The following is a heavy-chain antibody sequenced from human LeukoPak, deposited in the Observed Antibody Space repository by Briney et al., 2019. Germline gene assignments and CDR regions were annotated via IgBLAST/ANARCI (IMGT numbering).Heavy chain of an antibody. CDR1: GFTFSTYG. D-gene: IGHD2-15*01. Sequence: PGGSLRLSCAASGFTFSTYGMHWVRQAPGKGREGVAFIRFDGTNKYYAGSVKGRFTISRDSSKNTLYLQMNSLRAEDTAVYYCAKGYCSGSCYNGLDYWGQGTLVTVSS. CDR2: IRFDGTNK. CDR3: AKGYCSGSCYNGLDY. J-gene: IGHJ4*02. V-gene: IGHV3-30*02.